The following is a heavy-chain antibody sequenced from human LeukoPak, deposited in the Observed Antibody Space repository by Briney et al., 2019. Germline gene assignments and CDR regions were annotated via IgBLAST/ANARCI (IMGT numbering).Heavy chain of an antibody. V-gene: IGHV3-74*01. CDR1: GFTFSSYW. J-gene: IGHJ6*02. D-gene: IGHD6-13*01. CDR3: AREGVWRQQLVDYYYGMDV. CDR2: INSDGSST. Sequence: GGSLRLSCAASGFTFSSYWMHWVRQAPGKGLVWVSRINSDGSSTSYADSVKGRFTISRDNAKNTLYLQMNSLRAEDAAVYYCAREGVWRQQLVDYYYGMDVWGQGTTVTVSS.